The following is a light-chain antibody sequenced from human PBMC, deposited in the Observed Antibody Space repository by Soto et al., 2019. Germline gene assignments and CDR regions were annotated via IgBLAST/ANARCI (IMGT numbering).Light chain of an antibody. CDR2: EVN. CDR3: TSYRSSSTLDV. J-gene: IGLJ1*01. CDR1: SDDIGRYDY. V-gene: IGLV2-14*01. Sequence: QSVLTQPASVSGSPGQSITISCTGTSDDIGRYDYVSWYQQLPGKAPKLIIYEVNKRPSGVSNRFSGSKSGNTASLTISGLQADDESDYFCTSYRSSSTLDVFGTGTKLTVL.